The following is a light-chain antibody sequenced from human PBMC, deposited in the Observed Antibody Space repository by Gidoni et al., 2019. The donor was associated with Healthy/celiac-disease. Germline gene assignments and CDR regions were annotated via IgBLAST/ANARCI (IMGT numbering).Light chain of an antibody. CDR1: QDISNY. J-gene: IGKJ4*01. Sequence: EIQMTQSPSSLSASVGERGTITCQASQDISNYLHWYQQKPGKAPKLLIYDASNLETGVPSRFSGSGSGTDFTFTISSLQPEDIATYYCQQYDNLPLTFGGGTKVEIK. V-gene: IGKV1-33*01. CDR2: DAS. CDR3: QQYDNLPLT.